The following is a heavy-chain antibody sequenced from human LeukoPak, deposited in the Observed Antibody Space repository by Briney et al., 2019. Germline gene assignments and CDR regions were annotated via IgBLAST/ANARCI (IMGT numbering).Heavy chain of an antibody. CDR1: GFTFSNHG. Sequence: GGSLRLSCASSGFTFSNHGMHWVRQAPGKGLEWVAVIWYDGSNKNYADSVKGRLIISRDNSKNTLYLQMNSLRAEDTAVYYCARGPSVNSGWPFDYWGQGTLVTVSS. CDR3: ARGPSVNSGWPFDY. V-gene: IGHV3-33*01. J-gene: IGHJ4*02. CDR2: IWYDGSNK. D-gene: IGHD6-19*01.